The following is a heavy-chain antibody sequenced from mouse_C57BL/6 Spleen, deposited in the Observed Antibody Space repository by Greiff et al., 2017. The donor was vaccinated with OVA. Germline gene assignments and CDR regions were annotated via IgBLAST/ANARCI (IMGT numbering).Heavy chain of an antibody. CDR2: IYPGDGDT. CDR1: GYAFSSSW. CDR3: ANYYGSSEGAMDY. Sequence: VQLQQSGPELVKPGASVKISCKASGYAFSSSWMNWVKQRPGKGLEWIGRIYPGDGDTNYNGKFKGKATLTADKPSSTAYMQLSSLTSEDSAVYFCANYYGSSEGAMDYWGQGTSVTVSS. J-gene: IGHJ4*01. V-gene: IGHV1-82*01. D-gene: IGHD1-1*01.